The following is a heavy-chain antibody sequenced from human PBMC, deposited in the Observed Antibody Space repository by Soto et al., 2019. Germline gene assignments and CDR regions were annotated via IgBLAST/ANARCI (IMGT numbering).Heavy chain of an antibody. CDR1: GGSISSGDYY. D-gene: IGHD3-22*01. Sequence: SETLSLTCTVSGGSISSGDYYWSWIRQPPGKGLEWIGYIYYSGSTYYNPSLKSRVTISLDTSKNQFSLKLSSVTAADTAVYYCARIQLDSSGYRPLDYWGQGTLVTVCS. V-gene: IGHV4-30-4*01. J-gene: IGHJ4*02. CDR2: IYYSGST. CDR3: ARIQLDSSGYRPLDY.